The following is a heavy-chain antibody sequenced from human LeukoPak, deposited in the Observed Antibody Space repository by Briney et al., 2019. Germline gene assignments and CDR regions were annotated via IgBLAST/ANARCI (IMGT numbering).Heavy chain of an antibody. V-gene: IGHV4-4*02. CDR3: ARESAPITMVRGVGAD. CDR2: IYHSGST. CDR1: GGSISSSNW. Sequence: SETLSLTCAVSGGSISSSNWWSWVRQPPGKGLEWIGEIYHSGSTNYNPSLKSRVTISVDTSKNQFSLKLSSVTAADTAVYYCARESAPITMVRGVGADWGQGTLVTVSS. D-gene: IGHD3-10*01. J-gene: IGHJ4*02.